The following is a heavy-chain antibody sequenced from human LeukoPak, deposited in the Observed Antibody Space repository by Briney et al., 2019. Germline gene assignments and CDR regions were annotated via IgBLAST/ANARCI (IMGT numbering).Heavy chain of an antibody. V-gene: IGHV4-39*07. Sequence: SETLSLTCTVSGGSFSSGSYYWAWIRQPPGKGLEWIGSIYYSGSTYSNPSLKSRVTISVDTSKNQFSLKLTSVSAADTAVYYCARDRGRYYGPQTDYWGQGILVTVSS. J-gene: IGHJ4*02. CDR1: GGSFSSGSYY. CDR3: ARDRGRYYGPQTDY. CDR2: IYYSGST. D-gene: IGHD3-9*01.